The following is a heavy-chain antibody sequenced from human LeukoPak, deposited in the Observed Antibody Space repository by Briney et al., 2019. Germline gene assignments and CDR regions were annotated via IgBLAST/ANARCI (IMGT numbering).Heavy chain of an antibody. J-gene: IGHJ4*02. D-gene: IGHD3-9*01. CDR1: GFTFSSYE. V-gene: IGHV3-48*03. CDR2: ISSSGSTI. Sequence: GGSLRLSCAASGFTFSSYEMNWVRQAPRKGLEWVSYISSSGSTIYYADSVKGRFTISRDNAKNSLYLQMNSLRAEDTAVYYCARDFPARYDILTGSFWGQGTLVTVSS. CDR3: ARDFPARYDILTGSF.